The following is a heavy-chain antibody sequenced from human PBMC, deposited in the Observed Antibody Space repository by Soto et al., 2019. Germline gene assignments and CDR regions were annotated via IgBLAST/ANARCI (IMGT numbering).Heavy chain of an antibody. CDR1: GFTFSSYA. CDR2: ISFDENTI. Sequence: QAQLVESGGGVVQPGTSLRLSCTASGFTFSSYAMHWVRQAPGKGLEWVAVISFDENTIYYVDSVKGRFTISRDNSQNTLFLQMTILRTEDKAVYYCAKGKHFSHFHGVNVWGQGTTVIVSS. V-gene: IGHV3-30*18. J-gene: IGHJ6*02. CDR3: AKGKHFSHFHGVNV.